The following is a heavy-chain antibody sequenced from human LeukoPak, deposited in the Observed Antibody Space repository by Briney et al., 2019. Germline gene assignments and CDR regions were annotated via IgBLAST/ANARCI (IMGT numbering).Heavy chain of an antibody. CDR1: GFTFSNDW. Sequence: GGSLRLSCAASGFTFSNDWMHWVRQAPGKGLLWVSRINNDGSTINYADAVKGRFTISRDNAKNTLYLQMSSLRADDTAVYYCVRNYYNSGNLWGQGTLVTVSS. CDR2: INNDGSTI. D-gene: IGHD3-10*01. J-gene: IGHJ4*02. V-gene: IGHV3-74*01. CDR3: VRNYYNSGNL.